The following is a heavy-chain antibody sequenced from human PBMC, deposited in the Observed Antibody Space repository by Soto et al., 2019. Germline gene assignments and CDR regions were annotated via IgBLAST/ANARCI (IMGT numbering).Heavy chain of an antibody. CDR1: GGSFSVYY. CDR2: INQSANT. J-gene: IGHJ6*02. V-gene: IGHV4-34*01. CDR3: ARPSYALNWDFHYGMQV. Sequence: QVHLQQWGAGVLKPSETLSLTCAVSGGSFSVYYWTWIRQIPGKGLEWIGEINQSANTKYNPSLMSRVTMSVDTSRNQFSLKLRSVTAADTAVYYCARPSYALNWDFHYGMQVWGQGTSVTVSS. D-gene: IGHD2-2*01.